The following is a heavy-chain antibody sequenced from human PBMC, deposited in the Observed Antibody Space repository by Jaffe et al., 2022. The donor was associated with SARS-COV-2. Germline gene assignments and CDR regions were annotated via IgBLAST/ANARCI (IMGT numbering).Heavy chain of an antibody. CDR2: INAGNGNT. V-gene: IGHV1-3*01. D-gene: IGHD6-19*01. CDR3: ARDGVAVAGSYYYYYYMDV. Sequence: QVQLVQSGAEVKKPGASVKVSCKASGYTFTSYAMHWVRQAPGQRLEWMGWINAGNGNTKYSQKFQGRVTITRDTSASTAYMELSSLRSEDTAVYYCARDGVAVAGSYYYYYYMDVWGKGTTVTVSS. J-gene: IGHJ6*03. CDR1: GYTFTSYA.